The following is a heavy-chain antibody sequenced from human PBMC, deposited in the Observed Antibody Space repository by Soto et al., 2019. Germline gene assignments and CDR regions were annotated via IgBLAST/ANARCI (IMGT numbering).Heavy chain of an antibody. CDR1: GYTFTKYA. D-gene: IGHD6-13*01. CDR3: ARGWGGTAAAGTRLDF. CDR2: INAGNGNT. Sequence: GASVKVSCKASGYTFTKYAMHWVRQAPGQRLEWMGWINAGNGNTEYSQKFQGRVTITRDTSASTAYMELSSLRCEDTGVYYCARGWGGTAAAGTRLDFWGQGSLVTVSS. J-gene: IGHJ4*02. V-gene: IGHV1-3*01.